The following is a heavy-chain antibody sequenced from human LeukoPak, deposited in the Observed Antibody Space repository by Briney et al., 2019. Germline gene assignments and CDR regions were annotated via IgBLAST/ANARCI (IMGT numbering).Heavy chain of an antibody. Sequence: GESLKISCKGSGYSFTSYWIGWVRQMPGKGLEWMGIIYPGDSDTRYSPSSQGQVTISVDKSTSTAYLQWSGLKASDTAMYYCARPAYSSSWEFDYWGQGTLVTVSS. CDR3: ARPAYSSSWEFDY. D-gene: IGHD6-13*01. V-gene: IGHV5-51*01. CDR1: GYSFTSYW. CDR2: IYPGDSDT. J-gene: IGHJ4*02.